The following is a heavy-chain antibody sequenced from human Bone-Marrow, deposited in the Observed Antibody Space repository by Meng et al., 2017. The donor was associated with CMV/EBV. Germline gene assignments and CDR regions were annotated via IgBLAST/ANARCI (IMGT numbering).Heavy chain of an antibody. D-gene: IGHD2-2*01. J-gene: IGHJ5*02. V-gene: IGHV3-30*02. CDR2: IRNDGSND. Sequence: GESLKISCAASGFIFSNYDMDWVRQAPGRRLEWVASIRNDGSNDYYADSVKGRFTISRDNSKNTLYLQMNSLRAEDTAVYYCAKSSSIVVVPADSFDPWGQATLVTVSS. CDR1: GFIFSNYD. CDR3: AKSSSIVVVPADSFDP.